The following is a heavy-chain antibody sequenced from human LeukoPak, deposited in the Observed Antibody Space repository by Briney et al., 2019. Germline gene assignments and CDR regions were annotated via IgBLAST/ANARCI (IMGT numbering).Heavy chain of an antibody. CDR3: ARERASNNHDNWFDP. J-gene: IGHJ5*02. V-gene: IGHV4-4*07. CDR1: GGSISSYY. Sequence: SETLSLTCTVSGGSISSYYWSWIRQPAGKGLEWIGRIYTSGSTNYNPSLRSRVTISADKSKKQFFLRLSPVAAADSGVYYCARERASNNHDNWFDPWGQGTLVTVSS. CDR2: IYTSGST.